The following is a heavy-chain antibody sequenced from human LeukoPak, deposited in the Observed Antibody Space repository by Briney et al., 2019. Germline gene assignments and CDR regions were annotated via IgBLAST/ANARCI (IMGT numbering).Heavy chain of an antibody. D-gene: IGHD3-9*01. CDR3: ARDFTGLTSYDAFDI. CDR2: ISSSSSYI. Sequence: GRSLRLSCAASGFTFSSYSMNWVRQAPGKGLEWVSSISSSSSYIYYADSVKGRFTISRDNAKNSLYLQMNSLRAEDTAVYYCARDFTGLTSYDAFDIWGQGTMVTVSS. J-gene: IGHJ3*02. CDR1: GFTFSSYS. V-gene: IGHV3-21*01.